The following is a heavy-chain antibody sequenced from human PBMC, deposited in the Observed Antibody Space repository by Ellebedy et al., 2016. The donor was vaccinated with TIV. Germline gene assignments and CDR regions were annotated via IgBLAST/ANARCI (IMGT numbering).Heavy chain of an antibody. CDR1: GYTFTSYY. J-gene: IGHJ3*02. Sequence: AASVKVSCKASGYTFTSYYMHWVRQAPGQGLEWMGIINPSGGSTSYAQKLQGRVTMTRDTSTSTVYMELSSLRSEDTAVDYCARDRSYGSGWSWRKRGNAFDIWGQGTMVTVSS. CDR2: INPSGGST. D-gene: IGHD6-19*01. V-gene: IGHV1-46*04. CDR3: ARDRSYGSGWSWRKRGNAFDI.